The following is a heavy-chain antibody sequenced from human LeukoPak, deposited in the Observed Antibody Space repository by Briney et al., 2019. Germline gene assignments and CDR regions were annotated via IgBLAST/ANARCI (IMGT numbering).Heavy chain of an antibody. D-gene: IGHD3-22*01. CDR2: IYYSGST. J-gene: IGHJ5*02. CDR1: GGSISSAGYS. V-gene: IGHV4-61*08. CDR3: ARERSNDSSGGGWFDP. Sequence: PSETLSLTCAVSGGSISSAGYSWSWIRQPPGKGLEWIGYIYYSGSTNYNPSLKSRVTISVDTSKNQFSLKLSSVTAADTAVYYCARERSNDSSGGGWFDPWGQGTLVTVSS.